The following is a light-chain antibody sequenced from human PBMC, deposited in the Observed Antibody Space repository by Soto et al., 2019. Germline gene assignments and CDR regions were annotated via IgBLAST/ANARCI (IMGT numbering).Light chain of an antibody. J-gene: IGLJ3*02. CDR1: ISDVGSYDL. CDR2: EGS. V-gene: IGLV2-23*01. Sequence: QSVLTQPASVSGSPGQSITISCTGTISDVGSYDLVSWYQQHPGKAPKLMIYEGSKRPSGVSSRFSGSKSGNTASLTISGLQAEDEADSYCCSYAGSSTSWVFGGGTKLIVL. CDR3: CSYAGSSTSWV.